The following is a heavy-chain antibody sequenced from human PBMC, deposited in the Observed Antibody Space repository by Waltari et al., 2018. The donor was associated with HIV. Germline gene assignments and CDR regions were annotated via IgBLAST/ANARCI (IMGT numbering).Heavy chain of an antibody. CDR3: ARAYSGSYQPLDY. V-gene: IGHV1-8*01. CDR1: GYTFASHD. J-gene: IGHJ4*02. CDR2: TNPKRGKT. D-gene: IGHD1-26*01. Sequence: QVQLVQSAAEVKKPGASVKVSCEASGYTFASHDMNWVRQAPGQGLEWLGWTNPKRGKTGYHPKFEGRVAMTWDTSTSTAYLELANLRSDDTAVYFCARAYSGSYQPLDYWGQGTLVTVSS.